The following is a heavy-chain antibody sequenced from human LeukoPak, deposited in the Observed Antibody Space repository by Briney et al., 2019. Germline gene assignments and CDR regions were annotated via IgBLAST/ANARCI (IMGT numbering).Heavy chain of an antibody. CDR3: ARDNWNYGGYYYYYMDV. CDR1: GFTFDDYG. V-gene: IGHV3-20*04. Sequence: GGSLRLSCAASGFTFDDYGMSWVRQAPGKGLEWVSGIKWNGGTIVFADSVKGRFTISRDNAKNSLYLQMNSLRAEDTALYYCARDNWNYGGYYYYYMDVWGKGTTVTVSS. J-gene: IGHJ6*03. CDR2: IKWNGGTI. D-gene: IGHD1-7*01.